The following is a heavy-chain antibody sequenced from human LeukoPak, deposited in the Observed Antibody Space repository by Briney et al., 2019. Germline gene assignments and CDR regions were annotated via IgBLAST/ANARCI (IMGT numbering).Heavy chain of an antibody. CDR2: ISKSSGTM. Sequence: GGSLRLSCAASGFTFSSYTMNWVRQAPGKGLEWVSYISKSSGTMSYADSVKGRFTISRDNAKNSLFLQMNSLRDEDTAVYYCARDKNGGCDYWGQGTLVTVSS. CDR3: ARDKNGGCDY. CDR1: GFTFSSYT. D-gene: IGHD7-27*01. V-gene: IGHV3-48*02. J-gene: IGHJ4*02.